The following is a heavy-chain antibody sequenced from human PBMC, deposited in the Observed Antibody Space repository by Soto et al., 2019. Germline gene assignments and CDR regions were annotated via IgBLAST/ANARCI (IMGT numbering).Heavy chain of an antibody. V-gene: IGHV4-34*01. CDR2: INHSGST. D-gene: IGHD3-10*01. Sequence: PSETLSLTCAVYGGSFSGYYWSWIRQPPGKGLEWIGEINHSGSTNYNPSLKSRVTISVDTSKNQFSLKLSSVTAADTAVYYCARAEVTMVRGVSNAFDIWGQGTMVTVSS. J-gene: IGHJ3*02. CDR1: GGSFSGYY. CDR3: ARAEVTMVRGVSNAFDI.